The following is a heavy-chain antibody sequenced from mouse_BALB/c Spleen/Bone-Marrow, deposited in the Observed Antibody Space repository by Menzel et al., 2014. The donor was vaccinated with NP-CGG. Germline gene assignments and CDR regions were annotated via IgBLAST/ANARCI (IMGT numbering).Heavy chain of an antibody. D-gene: IGHD1-1*01. CDR3: APYYYGRWFAN. J-gene: IGHJ3*01. CDR1: GFNIKDTY. Sequence: VQLQQSGAELVKPGASVKLSCTASGFNIKDTYMHWVKQRPEQGLEWIGRVDPANGNIKYDPKFQGKATITADTSSNTTYLRLSSLTSEDIAVYYCAPYYYGRWFANWGQGTLVTVSA. V-gene: IGHV14-3*02. CDR2: VDPANGNI.